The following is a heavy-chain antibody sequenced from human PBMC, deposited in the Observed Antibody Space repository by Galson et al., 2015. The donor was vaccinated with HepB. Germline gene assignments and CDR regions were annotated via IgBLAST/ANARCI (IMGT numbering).Heavy chain of an antibody. D-gene: IGHD3-9*01. CDR2: ISYDGSDK. CDR1: GFTFIRYT. Sequence: SLRLSCAASGFTFIRYTMYWVRQAPGKGLEWVALISYDGSDKYYADSVRGRFTISRDNSKNTLYLQMNSLRVEDMGVYYCARPRVYFDWSRGADAFDIWGQGTMVTVSS. J-gene: IGHJ3*02. CDR3: ARPRVYFDWSRGADAFDI. V-gene: IGHV3-30-3*01.